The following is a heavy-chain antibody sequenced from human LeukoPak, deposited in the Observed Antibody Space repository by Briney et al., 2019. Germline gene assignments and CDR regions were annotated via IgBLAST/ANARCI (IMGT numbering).Heavy chain of an antibody. V-gene: IGHV4-34*01. J-gene: IGHJ5*02. CDR1: GGSISGYY. CDR2: INHSGST. Sequence: TSETLSLTCTVSGGSISGYYWSWIRQPPGKGLEWIGEINHSGSTNYNPSLKSRVTISVDTSKNQFSLKLSSVTAADTAVYYCARGRSLAVTRGNWFDPWGQGTLVTVSS. CDR3: ARGRSLAVTRGNWFDP. D-gene: IGHD4-17*01.